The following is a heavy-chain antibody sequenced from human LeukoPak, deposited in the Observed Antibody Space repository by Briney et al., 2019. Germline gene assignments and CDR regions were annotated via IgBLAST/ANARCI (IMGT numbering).Heavy chain of an antibody. V-gene: IGHV1-69*04. CDR1: GGTFSSYA. Sequence: SVKVSCKASGGTFSSYAISWVRQAPGQGLEWMGRIIPILGIANYAQKFQGRVTITADKSTSTAYMELSSLRSEDTAVYYCARDSINYYDSSGNDYWGQGTLVTVSS. CDR2: IIPILGIA. D-gene: IGHD3-22*01. J-gene: IGHJ4*02. CDR3: ARDSINYYDSSGNDY.